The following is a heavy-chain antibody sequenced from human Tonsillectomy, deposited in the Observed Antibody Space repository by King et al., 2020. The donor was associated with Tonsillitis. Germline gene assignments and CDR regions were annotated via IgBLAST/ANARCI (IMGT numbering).Heavy chain of an antibody. CDR3: TTFELWFGVSRFDY. D-gene: IGHD3-10*01. J-gene: IGHJ4*01. CDR2: IKSKTDGGTT. Sequence: VQLVQSGGGLVKPGASLRLSCAASGFTFSNAWMSWVRQAPGKGLEWVGRIKSKTDGGTTDYAAPVKDRFTISRDDSENTVYLQMNSLKTDDTAVYYCTTFELWFGVSRFDYWGHGTLVTVSS. CDR1: GFTFSNAW. V-gene: IGHV3-15*01.